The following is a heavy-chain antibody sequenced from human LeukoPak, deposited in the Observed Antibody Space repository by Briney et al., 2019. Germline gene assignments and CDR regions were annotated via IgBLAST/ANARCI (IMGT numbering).Heavy chain of an antibody. D-gene: IGHD3-22*01. CDR1: GYTFTSYG. Sequence: GASVKVSCKASGYTFTSYGISWGRQAPGQGLEWMGWISAYNGNTNYAQKLQGRVTMTTDTSTSTAYMELRSLRSDDTAVYYCARAYYYDSSGYNNWFDPWGQGTLVTVSS. CDR2: ISAYNGNT. V-gene: IGHV1-18*01. CDR3: ARAYYYDSSGYNNWFDP. J-gene: IGHJ5*02.